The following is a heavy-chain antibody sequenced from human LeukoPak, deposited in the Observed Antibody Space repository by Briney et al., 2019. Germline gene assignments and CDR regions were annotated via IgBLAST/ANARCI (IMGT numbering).Heavy chain of an antibody. V-gene: IGHV3-23*01. CDR2: ISGSGGST. D-gene: IGHD3-10*01. CDR3: AKDRWFGEKTLDY. Sequence: PGGSLRLSCIASGFTFSSYTMSWVRQAPGKGLEWVSAISGSGGSTYYADSVKGRFTISRDNSKNTLYLQMNSLRAEDTAVYYCAKDRWFGEKTLDYWGQGTLVTVSS. CDR1: GFTFSSYT. J-gene: IGHJ4*02.